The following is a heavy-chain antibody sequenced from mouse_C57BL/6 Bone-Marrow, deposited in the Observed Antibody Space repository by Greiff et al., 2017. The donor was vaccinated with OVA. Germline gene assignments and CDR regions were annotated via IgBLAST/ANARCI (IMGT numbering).Heavy chain of an antibody. J-gene: IGHJ2*01. CDR1: GFTFSSYG. CDR2: ISSGGSYT. D-gene: IGHD2-4*01. V-gene: IGHV5-6*01. Sequence: EVQGVESGGDLVKPGGSLKLSCAASGFTFSSYGMSWVRQTPDKRLEWVATISSGGSYTYYPDSVKGRFTISRDNAKNTLYLQMSSLKSEDTAMYYCARQGLRDYWGQGTTLTVSS. CDR3: ARQGLRDY.